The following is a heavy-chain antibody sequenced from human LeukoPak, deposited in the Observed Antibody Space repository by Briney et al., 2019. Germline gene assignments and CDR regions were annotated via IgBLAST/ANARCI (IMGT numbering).Heavy chain of an antibody. CDR1: GYSFTSYW. D-gene: IGHD3-3*01. Sequence: GESLKISCKGCGYSFTSYWIGWVREMPGKGLEWMGIIYPGDSDTRYSPSFQGQVTISADKSISTAYLQWSSLKASDTAMYYCARRGIDAFWSGYYLDYWRQGTLVTVSS. CDR3: ARRGIDAFWSGYYLDY. CDR2: IYPGDSDT. V-gene: IGHV5-51*01. J-gene: IGHJ4*02.